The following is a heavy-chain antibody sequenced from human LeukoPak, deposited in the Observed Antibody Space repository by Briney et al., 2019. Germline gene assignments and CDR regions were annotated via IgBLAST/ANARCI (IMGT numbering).Heavy chain of an antibody. CDR3: ARDLTGSSSLYFDY. V-gene: IGHV4-31*03. CDR2: IYYSGST. CDR1: GGSISSGGYS. Sequence: SETLSLTCTVSGGSISSGGYSWSWIRQHPGKGLEWIGYIYYSGSTYYNPSLKSRVTISVDTSKNQFSLKLSTVTAADTAVYYCARDLTGSSSLYFDYWGQGTLVTVSS. J-gene: IGHJ4*02. D-gene: IGHD6-6*01.